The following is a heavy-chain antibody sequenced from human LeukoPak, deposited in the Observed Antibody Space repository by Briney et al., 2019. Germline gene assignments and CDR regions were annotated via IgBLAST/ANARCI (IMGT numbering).Heavy chain of an antibody. V-gene: IGHV3-66*02. CDR1: GFTVSSNY. CDR2: IYSGGST. J-gene: IGHJ4*02. CDR3: AREYHDFWSGYR. D-gene: IGHD3-3*01. Sequence: GGSLRLSCAASGFTVSSNYMSWVRQAPGKGLEWVSVIYSGGSTYYADSVKGRFTISRDNSKNTLYLQMNSLRAEDTAVYYCAREYHDFWSGYRWGQGTLVTVSS.